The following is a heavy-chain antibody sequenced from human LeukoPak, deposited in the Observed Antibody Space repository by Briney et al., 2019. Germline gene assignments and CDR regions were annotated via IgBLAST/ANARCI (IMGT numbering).Heavy chain of an antibody. V-gene: IGHV3-9*01. CDR2: ISWNSGSI. D-gene: IGHD6-13*01. J-gene: IGHJ6*02. CDR3: AKVAGTYYYYYGMDV. CDR1: GFTFDDYA. Sequence: GGSLRLSCAASGFTFDDYAMHWVRQAPGKGLEWVSGISWNSGSIGYADSVKGRFTISRDNAKNSLYLQMNSLRAEDTALYYCAKVAGTYYYYYGMDVWGQGTTATVSS.